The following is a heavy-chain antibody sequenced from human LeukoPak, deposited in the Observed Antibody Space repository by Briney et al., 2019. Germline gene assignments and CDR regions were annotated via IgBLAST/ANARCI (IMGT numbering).Heavy chain of an antibody. CDR1: GFTFSSYW. D-gene: IGHD2-8*01. CDR3: ARGNGGPLDY. J-gene: IGHJ4*02. Sequence: GGSLRLSCGASGFTFSSYWMSWVRQAPGKGLEWVANIKQDGSEKYYVDSVKGRFTISRDNAKNSLYLEMNSLRAEDTAVYYCARGNGGPLDYWGQETLVTVSS. CDR2: IKQDGSEK. V-gene: IGHV3-7*01.